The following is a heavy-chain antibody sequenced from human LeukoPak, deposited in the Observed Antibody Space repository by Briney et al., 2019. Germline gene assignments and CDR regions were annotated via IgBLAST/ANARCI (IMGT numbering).Heavy chain of an antibody. CDR1: GYSISSGYY. V-gene: IGHV4-38-2*02. Sequence: PSETLSLTCTVSGYSISSGYYWGWIRQPPGKGLEWIGSIYHSGSTYYNPSLKSRVTISVDTSKNQFSLKLSSVTAADTAVYYCAVGTFGENDYWGQGTLVTVSS. J-gene: IGHJ4*02. D-gene: IGHD3-10*01. CDR3: AVGTFGENDY. CDR2: IYHSGST.